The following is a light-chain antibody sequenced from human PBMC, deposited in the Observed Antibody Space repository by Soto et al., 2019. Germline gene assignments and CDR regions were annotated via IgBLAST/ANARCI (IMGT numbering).Light chain of an antibody. Sequence: QSVLPQPPSVSGAPGQRVTISCTGSSSNIGAGYDVHWYQQLPGTAPKLLIYGNSNRPSGVPDRFSGSKSGTSASLAITGLHAEDEADYYCQSYDSSLSAVVFGGGTKLTVL. CDR3: QSYDSSLSAVV. V-gene: IGLV1-40*01. J-gene: IGLJ2*01. CDR1: SSNIGAGYD. CDR2: GNS.